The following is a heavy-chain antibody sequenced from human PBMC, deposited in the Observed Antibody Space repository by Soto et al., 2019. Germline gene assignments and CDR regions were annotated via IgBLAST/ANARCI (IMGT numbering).Heavy chain of an antibody. CDR1: SGSFSGYY. CDR2: ISQSGNT. J-gene: IGHJ4*02. V-gene: IGHV4-34*01. Sequence: ETLSLTCSIYSGSFSGYYWSWIRQPPGKGLEWIGEISQSGNTNYSPSLKSRVSISIDTSKKQFSLNLASVSAADTAVYYCARAPKVSGSSQTRPDFWGQGTLVTVSS. CDR3: ARAPKVSGSSQTRPDF. D-gene: IGHD6-6*01.